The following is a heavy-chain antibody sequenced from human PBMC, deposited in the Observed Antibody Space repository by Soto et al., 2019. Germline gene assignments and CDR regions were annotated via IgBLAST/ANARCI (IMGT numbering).Heavy chain of an antibody. CDR2: ISSSSSTI. CDR1: GFTFSSYS. V-gene: IGHV3-48*02. J-gene: IGHJ6*02. CDR3: ARVYSRVYGMDV. Sequence: GGSPRLSCAASGFTFSSYSMNWVRQAPGKGLEWVSDISSSSSTIYYADSVKGRFTISRDNAKNSLYLQMNSLRDEDTAVYYCARVYSRVYGMDVWGQGTTVTVSS. D-gene: IGHD2-21*01.